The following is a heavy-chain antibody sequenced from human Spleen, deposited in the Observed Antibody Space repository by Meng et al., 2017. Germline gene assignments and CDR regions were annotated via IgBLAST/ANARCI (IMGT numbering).Heavy chain of an antibody. D-gene: IGHD6-13*01. Sequence: SVKVSCKASGYTFPDYWLHWVRRAPGQGLEWMGGIIPIFGTANYAQKFQGRVTITTDESTSTAYMELSSLRSEDTAVYYCARSGLVYGMDVWGQGTTVTVSS. CDR2: IIPIFGTA. J-gene: IGHJ6*02. CDR3: ARSGLVYGMDV. CDR1: GYTFPDYW. V-gene: IGHV1-69*05.